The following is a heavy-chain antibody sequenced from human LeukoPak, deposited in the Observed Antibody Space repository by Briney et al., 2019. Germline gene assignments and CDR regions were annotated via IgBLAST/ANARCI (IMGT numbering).Heavy chain of an antibody. D-gene: IGHD1-26*01. CDR3: ARDWPYSGTSQAFDI. J-gene: IGHJ3*02. Sequence: PGGSLRLSCAASGFTFSSLEMNWVRQAPGKGLEWVSYISSGGSTKHYADSVKGRFTISRDNDKNSLYLQMNSLRAEDTAVYYCARDWPYSGTSQAFDIWGQGTMVTVSS. CDR2: ISSGGSTK. CDR1: GFTFSSLE. V-gene: IGHV3-48*03.